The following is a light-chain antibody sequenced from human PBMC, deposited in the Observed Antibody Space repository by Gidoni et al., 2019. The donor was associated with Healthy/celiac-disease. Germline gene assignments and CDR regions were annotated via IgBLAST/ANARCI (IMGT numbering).Light chain of an antibody. CDR2: GNS. CDR1: SSNIGAGYD. V-gene: IGLV1-40*01. J-gene: IGLJ3*02. CDR3: QSYDSSLSGSGV. Sequence: QSVLPQPPSVPGAPGQRVTISCTGSSSNIGAGYDVHWYQQLPGTAPKLLIYGNSNRPSGVPDRFSGSKSGTSASLAITGLQAEDEADYYCQSYDSSLSGSGVFGGGTKLTVL.